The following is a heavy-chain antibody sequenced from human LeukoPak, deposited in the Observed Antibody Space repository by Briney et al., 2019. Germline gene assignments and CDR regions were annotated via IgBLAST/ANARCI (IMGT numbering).Heavy chain of an antibody. CDR3: ARINWNYGDY. V-gene: IGHV1-18*01. J-gene: IGHJ4*02. Sequence: ASVKVSCKASGYTFTSYGIRWVRPAPGQGLEWMGWISAYNGNTNYAQRLQGRVTMTTDTSTSTAYMELRSLRSDDTAVYYCARINWNYGDYWGQGTLVTASS. CDR1: GYTFTSYG. D-gene: IGHD1-7*01. CDR2: ISAYNGNT.